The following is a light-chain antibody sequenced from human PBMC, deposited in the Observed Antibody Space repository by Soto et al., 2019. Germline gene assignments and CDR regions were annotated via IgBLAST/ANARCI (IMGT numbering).Light chain of an antibody. J-gene: IGLJ2*01. V-gene: IGLV1-51*02. Sequence: QSVLTQPPSVSAAPGQKVTISCSGSSSNIANNYVSWYQQLPGTAPKLLIYENSKRPSGIPDRFSGSKSGTSATLGITGLQTGDEADYYCGTWDSSLSGVVFGGGTKLTVL. CDR3: GTWDSSLSGVV. CDR2: ENS. CDR1: SSNIANNY.